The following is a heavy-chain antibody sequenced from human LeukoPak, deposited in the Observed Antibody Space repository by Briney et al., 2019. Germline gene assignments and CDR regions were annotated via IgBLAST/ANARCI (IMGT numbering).Heavy chain of an antibody. CDR1: GVSTSDSY. Sequence: SETLSLTCTVSGVSTSDSYWSWIRQPPGKGLEWIGYIFHTGDSHHNPSFRSRVSISLDTSKDQISLRLTSVTAADTAVYYCAEQSFAGPLASGGQGPLAPVPS. CDR2: IFHTGDS. CDR3: AEQSFAGPLAS. V-gene: IGHV4-59*08. J-gene: IGHJ4*02. D-gene: IGHD3-3*02.